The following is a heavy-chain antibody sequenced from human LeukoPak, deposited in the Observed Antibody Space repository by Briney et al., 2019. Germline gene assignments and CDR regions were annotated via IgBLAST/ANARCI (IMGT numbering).Heavy chain of an antibody. CDR3: ARGTHDYVWESYRYQEKKPGGY. CDR1: GGSISTYY. V-gene: IGHV4-59*01. J-gene: IGHJ4*02. D-gene: IGHD3-16*02. CDR2: VYYTGST. Sequence: KPSETLSLTCTVSGGSISTYYWNWIRQPPGKGLEWIGYVYYTGSTNYNPSLKSRVTISVDTSKNQFSLKLTSVTAADTAVYYCARGTHDYVWESYRYQEKKPGGYWGQGTLVTVSS.